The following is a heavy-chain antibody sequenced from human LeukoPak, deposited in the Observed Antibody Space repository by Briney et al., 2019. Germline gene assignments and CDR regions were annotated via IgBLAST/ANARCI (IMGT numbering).Heavy chain of an antibody. D-gene: IGHD3-3*01. Sequence: HTGGALRLSCAASGFPFSSYWMSWVRQAPGKGLEWVANIKQDGGEKFYVDSVKGRFTISIDNSKNTLYLQMNSLRAEDTAVYYCAKDWRVTIDYWGQGTLVTVSS. CDR3: AKDWRVTIDY. CDR1: GFPFSSYW. V-gene: IGHV3-7*01. J-gene: IGHJ4*02. CDR2: IKQDGGEK.